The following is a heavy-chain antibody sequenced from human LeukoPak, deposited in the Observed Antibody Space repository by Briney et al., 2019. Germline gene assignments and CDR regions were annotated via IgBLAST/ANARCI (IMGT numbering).Heavy chain of an antibody. V-gene: IGHV3-21*01. J-gene: IGHJ4*02. D-gene: IGHD2-8*01. Sequence: PGGSLILSRAASGLIFSNYWMHWVRQAPGKGLEWVSSISSSSSYIYYADSVKGRFTISRDNAKNSLYLQMNSLRAEDTAVYHCVPSLGALYYWGEGTPVTVSS. CDR3: VPSLGALYY. CDR1: GLIFSNYW. CDR2: ISSSSSYI.